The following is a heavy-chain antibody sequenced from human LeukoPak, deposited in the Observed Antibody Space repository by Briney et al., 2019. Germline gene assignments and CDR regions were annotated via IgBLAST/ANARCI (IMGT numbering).Heavy chain of an antibody. CDR1: GYTFTSYG. D-gene: IGHD2-2*02. CDR3: ARSPLYCSATSCYTIDS. J-gene: IGHJ4*02. CDR2: INPNTGVT. V-gene: IGHV1-2*02. Sequence: GASVKVSCKASGYTFTSYGISWVRQAPGQGLEWMGWINPNTGVTKYAQKFQGRITVTRATSIRTVYMELTSLRSDDTALYYCARSPLYCSATSCYTIDSWGPGTLVTVSS.